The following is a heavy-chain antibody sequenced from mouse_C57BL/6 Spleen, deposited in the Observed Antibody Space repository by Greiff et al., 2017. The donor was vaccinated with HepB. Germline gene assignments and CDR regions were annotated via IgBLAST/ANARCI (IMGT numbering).Heavy chain of an antibody. CDR2: IDPSDSET. CDR3: ARGSGYAPSDY. Sequence: VQLQQSGAELVRPGSSVKLSCKASGYTFTSYWMHWVKQRPIQGLEWIGNIDPSDSETHYNQKFKDKATLTVDKSSSTAYMQLSSLTSEDSAVYYCARGSGYAPSDYWGQGTTLTVSS. V-gene: IGHV1-52*01. D-gene: IGHD3-2*02. CDR1: GYTFTSYW. J-gene: IGHJ2*01.